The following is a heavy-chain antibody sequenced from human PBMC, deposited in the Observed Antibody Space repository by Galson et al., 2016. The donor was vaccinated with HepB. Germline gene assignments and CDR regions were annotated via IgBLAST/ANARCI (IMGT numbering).Heavy chain of an antibody. CDR3: ARSHGGP. CDR1: GYSFTSYW. J-gene: IGHJ4*02. V-gene: IGHV5-51*03. CDR2: INPADSAT. Sequence: QSGAEVKKPGESLKISCKGSGYSFTSYWIAWVRQMPGRGLEWMGFINPADSATRYSPSFLGQVIISVDKAISTAYLQWSSLRASDTAMYYCARSHGGPWGQGTLVTVSS. D-gene: IGHD5-24*01.